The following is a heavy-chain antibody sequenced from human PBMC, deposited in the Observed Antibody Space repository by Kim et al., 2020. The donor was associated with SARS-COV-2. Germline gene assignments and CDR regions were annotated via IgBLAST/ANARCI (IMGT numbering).Heavy chain of an antibody. V-gene: IGHV3-21*01. CDR2: ISSSSSYI. CDR3: ARMTIFGVVIFGRLDV. Sequence: GGSLRLSCAASGFTFSSYSMNWVRQAPGKGLEWVSSISSSSSYIYYADSVKGRFTISRDNAKNSLYLQMNSLRAEDXAVYYCARMTIFGVVIFGRLDVWGQGTTVTVSS. D-gene: IGHD3-3*01. CDR1: GFTFSSYS. J-gene: IGHJ6*02.